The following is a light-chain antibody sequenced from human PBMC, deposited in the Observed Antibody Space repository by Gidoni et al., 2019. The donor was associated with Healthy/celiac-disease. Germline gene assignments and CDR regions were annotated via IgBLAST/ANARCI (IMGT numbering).Light chain of an antibody. V-gene: IGKV3-15*01. CDR2: GAS. J-gene: IGKJ1*01. CDR3: QQYNNWPLT. Sequence: EIVMTQSPSTLSMSPGERATLSCRASQCVSSNLAWYQQKPGQAPRLLIYGASTRATGIPARFSGSGSGTEFTLTISSLQSEDFAVYYCQQYNNWPLTFGQGTKVEIK. CDR1: QCVSSN.